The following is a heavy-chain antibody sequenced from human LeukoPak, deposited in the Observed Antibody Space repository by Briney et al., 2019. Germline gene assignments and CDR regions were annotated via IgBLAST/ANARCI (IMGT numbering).Heavy chain of an antibody. CDR2: INPNSGGT. CDR1: GYTFTGYY. V-gene: IGHV1-2*02. Sequence: HRASVKVSCKASGYTFTGYYMHWVRQAPGQGLEWMGWINPNSGGTNYAQKFQGRVTMTRDTSISTAYMELSRLRSDDTAVYYCARGDYYGSGSYSSHYFDYWGQGTLVTVSS. J-gene: IGHJ4*02. CDR3: ARGDYYGSGSYSSHYFDY. D-gene: IGHD3-10*01.